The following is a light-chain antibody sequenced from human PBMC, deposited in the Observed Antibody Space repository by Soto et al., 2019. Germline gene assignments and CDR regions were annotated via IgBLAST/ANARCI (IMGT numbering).Light chain of an antibody. CDR2: TAS. J-gene: IGKJ2*01. Sequence: EIVMTQSPGTLSVSPGERVTLSCRASQSVSSKVAWYQQKPGQAPRLLIFTASLRATGVPARFSGSGSGTEFPLTIISLQPEDFAVYWCQQYYNWPLEYTFGQGTKLEI. V-gene: IGKV3-15*01. CDR1: QSVSSK. CDR3: QQYYNWPLEYT.